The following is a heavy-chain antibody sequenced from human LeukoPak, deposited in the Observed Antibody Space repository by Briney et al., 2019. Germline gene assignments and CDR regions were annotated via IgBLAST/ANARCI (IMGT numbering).Heavy chain of an antibody. CDR3: AKDERGTGTPIMRD. CDR1: GFTLRNFV. D-gene: IGHD1-1*01. CDR2: IRYGGSNE. J-gene: IGHJ4*02. Sequence: PGGSVRLSCAAPGFTLRNFVVHWVRQAPGKGLEWVAFIRYGGSNEYYADSVKGRFTISRDDSKNTLYLEMNTLRTGDTAVYYCAKDERGTGTPIMRDWGQGTLVTVSS. V-gene: IGHV3-30*02.